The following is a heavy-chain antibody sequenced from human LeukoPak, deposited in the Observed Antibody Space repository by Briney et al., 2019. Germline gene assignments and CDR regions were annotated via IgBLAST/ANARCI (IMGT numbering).Heavy chain of an antibody. CDR3: ARDRAWNYFDY. J-gene: IGHJ4*02. V-gene: IGHV3-30*03. CDR2: ISNDGSRK. CDR1: SSYY. Sequence: SSYYWGWVRQAPGKGLEWVAIISNDGSRKYYAHSVEGRFTISRDNSKNTLYLQMDSLRAEDTAVYYCARDRAWNYFDYWGQGTLVTVSS. D-gene: IGHD3-3*01.